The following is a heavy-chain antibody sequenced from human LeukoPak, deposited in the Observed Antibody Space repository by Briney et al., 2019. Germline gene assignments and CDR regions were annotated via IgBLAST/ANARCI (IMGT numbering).Heavy chain of an antibody. J-gene: IGHJ4*02. CDR2: MNPNSGNT. CDR1: GYTFTSYD. CDR3: ARGGTEYSSGWYRAYYFDY. Sequence: ASVKVSCKASGYTFTSYDINWVRQATGQGLEWMGWMNPNSGNTGYAQKFQGRVTITRNTSISTAYMELSSLRSEDTAVYYCARGGTEYSSGWYRAYYFDYWGQGTLVTVSS. D-gene: IGHD6-19*01. V-gene: IGHV1-8*03.